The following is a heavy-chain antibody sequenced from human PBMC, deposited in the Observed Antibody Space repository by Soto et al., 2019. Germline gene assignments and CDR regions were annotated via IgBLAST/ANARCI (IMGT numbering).Heavy chain of an antibody. CDR1: GFTFSSYA. V-gene: IGHV3-30-3*01. CDR2: ISYDGSNK. D-gene: IGHD5-18*01. Sequence: QVQLVESGGGVVQPGRSLRLSCAASGFTFSSYAMHWVRQAPGKGLEWVAVISYDGSNKYYADSVKGRFTISRDNSKNTLYLQMNSLRSEDTAVYDCARDPLWRTAMVRWYFDLWGRGTLVTVSS. CDR3: ARDPLWRTAMVRWYFDL. J-gene: IGHJ2*01.